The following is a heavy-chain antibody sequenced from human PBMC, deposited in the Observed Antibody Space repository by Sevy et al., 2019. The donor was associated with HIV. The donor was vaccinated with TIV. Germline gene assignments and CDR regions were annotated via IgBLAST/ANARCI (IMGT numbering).Heavy chain of an antibody. D-gene: IGHD6-13*01. V-gene: IGHV1-8*01. CDR2: MNPNSGNT. CDR3: ARADSSPYYYYGMDV. CDR1: GYTFTSYD. J-gene: IGHJ6*02. Sequence: ASVKVSCKASGYTFTSYDINWVRQATGQGLEWMGWMNPNSGNTGYAQKFQGRVTMTRNTSISTAYMELSSLRSEDTAVYYCARADSSPYYYYGMDVWGQGTTVTVSS.